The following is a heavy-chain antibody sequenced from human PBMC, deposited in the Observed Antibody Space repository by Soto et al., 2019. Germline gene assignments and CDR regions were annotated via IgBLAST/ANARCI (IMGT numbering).Heavy chain of an antibody. D-gene: IGHD3-22*01. CDR2: IIPMFGTP. Sequence: QVQLVQSGAEVKKPGSSVKVSCKTSGGDFSSYSMNWVRQAPGQGPEWMGGIIPMFGTPNYAPRFQGRVTIAAAQATTTAYMELSSLTSEDAAVYYCARDLGPSFYYDSDGPLNPFDIWGQGTMVTVSS. CDR1: GGDFSSYS. CDR3: ARDLGPSFYYDSDGPLNPFDI. J-gene: IGHJ3*02. V-gene: IGHV1-69*01.